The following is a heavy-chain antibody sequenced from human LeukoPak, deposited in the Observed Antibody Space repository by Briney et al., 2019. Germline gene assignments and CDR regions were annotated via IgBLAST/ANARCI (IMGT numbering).Heavy chain of an antibody. CDR1: GGSFSGYY. J-gene: IGHJ6*03. D-gene: IGHD6-19*01. CDR3: ARGLEQWLVKDYYYMDV. CDR2: INHSGST. V-gene: IGHV4-34*01. Sequence: PSETLSLTCAAYGGSFSGYYWSWIRQPPGKGLEWIGEINHSGSTNYNPSLKSRVTISVDTSKNQFSLKLSSVTAADTAVYYCARGLEQWLVKDYYYMDVWGKGTTVTVSS.